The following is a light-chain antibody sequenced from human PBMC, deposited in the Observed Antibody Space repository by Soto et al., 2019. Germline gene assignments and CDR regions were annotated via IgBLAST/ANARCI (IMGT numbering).Light chain of an antibody. CDR2: AAS. CDR3: QQSYSIPFT. CDR1: QSISNY. J-gene: IGKJ3*01. Sequence: DIQMTQSPSSLSASVGDRVTITCRASQSISNYLNWYRQKPGKAPKFLIYAASSLQSGVPSRFSGSGSGTDFTLTISSLQPEDFATYYCQQSYSIPFTFGPGTKVDIK. V-gene: IGKV1-39*01.